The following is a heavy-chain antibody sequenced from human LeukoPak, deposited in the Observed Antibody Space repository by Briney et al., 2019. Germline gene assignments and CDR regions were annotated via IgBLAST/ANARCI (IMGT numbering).Heavy chain of an antibody. CDR3: ARHVAVAASQIDY. V-gene: IGHV5-51*01. J-gene: IGHJ4*02. D-gene: IGHD6-19*01. Sequence: GESLKISCKGSGYSFTSYWIGWVRQMPGKGLEWMGIIYPGDSDARYSPSFQGQVTISADKSISTAYLQWSSLKASDTAMYYCARHVAVAASQIDYWGQGTLVTVSS. CDR1: GYSFTSYW. CDR2: IYPGDSDA.